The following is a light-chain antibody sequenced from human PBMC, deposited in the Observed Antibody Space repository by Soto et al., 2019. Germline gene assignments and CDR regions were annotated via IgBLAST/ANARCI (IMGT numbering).Light chain of an antibody. CDR1: SSDVGGYNY. Sequence: QSVLTQPASVSGSPGQSITISCTGTSSDVGGYNYVSWYQQHPGKAPKLMIYDVSNRPSGVSNRFSGSKSGNTASLTISGLQAEDEADYYCSSYTSSSTLYVFGTGTEVTVL. CDR2: DVS. J-gene: IGLJ1*01. CDR3: SSYTSSSTLYV. V-gene: IGLV2-14*01.